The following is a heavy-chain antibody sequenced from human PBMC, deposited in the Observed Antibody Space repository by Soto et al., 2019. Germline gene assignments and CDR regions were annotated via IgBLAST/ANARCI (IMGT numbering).Heavy chain of an antibody. CDR1: GFTFSSYG. V-gene: IGHV3-30*03. CDR2: ISYDGSNK. J-gene: IGHJ6*01. D-gene: IGHD6-19*01. Sequence: GGSLRLSCAASGFTFSSYGMHWVRQAPGKGLEWVAVISYDGSNKYYADSVKGRFTISRDNSKNTLYLQMNSLRAEDTAVYYCQSSGWLGYYYGMDVWGKGPRSPSPQ. CDR3: QSSGWLGYYYGMDV.